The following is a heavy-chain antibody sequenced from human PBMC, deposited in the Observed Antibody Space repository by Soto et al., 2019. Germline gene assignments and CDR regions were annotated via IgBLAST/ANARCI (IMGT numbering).Heavy chain of an antibody. J-gene: IGHJ4*02. CDR3: GRARYDPTRYYSDY. CDR1: GYTFTSYG. Sequence: ASVKVSCKASGYTFTSYGISWVRQAPGQGLEWMGWISAYNGNTNYAQKLQGRVTMTTDTSTSTAYMELRSLRSDDTAVYYCGRARYDPTRYYSDYWGQGTLVTVSS. CDR2: ISAYNGNT. V-gene: IGHV1-18*04. D-gene: IGHD3-9*01.